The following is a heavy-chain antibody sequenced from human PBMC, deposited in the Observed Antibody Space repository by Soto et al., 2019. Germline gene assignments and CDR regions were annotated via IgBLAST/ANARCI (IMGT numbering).Heavy chain of an antibody. J-gene: IGHJ4*02. CDR3: AKDGGYDDFDY. CDR2: ISYDGSNK. D-gene: IGHD5-12*01. Sequence: GGSLRLSCAASGFTFSSYGMHWVRQAPGKGLEWVAVISYDGSNKYYADSVKDRFTISRDNSKNTLYLQMNSLRAEDTAVYYCAKDGGYDDFDYWGQGTLVTVSS. V-gene: IGHV3-30*18. CDR1: GFTFSSYG.